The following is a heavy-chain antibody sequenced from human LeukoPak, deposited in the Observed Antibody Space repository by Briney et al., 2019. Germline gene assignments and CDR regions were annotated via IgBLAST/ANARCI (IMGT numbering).Heavy chain of an antibody. Sequence: PSETLSLTCTVSGGSISSGGYYWSWIRQHPGKGLEWIGYIYYSGSTYYNPSLKSRVTISVDTSKNQFSLKLSSVTAADTAVYYCARGQPNPATVTTPEGNWFDPWGQGTLVTVSS. J-gene: IGHJ5*02. CDR2: IYYSGST. CDR1: GGSISSGGYY. CDR3: ARGQPNPATVTTPEGNWFDP. V-gene: IGHV4-31*03. D-gene: IGHD4-11*01.